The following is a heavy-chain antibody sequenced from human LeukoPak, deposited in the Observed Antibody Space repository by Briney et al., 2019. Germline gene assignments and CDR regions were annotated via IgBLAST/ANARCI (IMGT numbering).Heavy chain of an antibody. D-gene: IGHD3-22*01. CDR1: GFTFSNYG. CDR2: IWYDGSNK. V-gene: IGHV3-33*01. CDR3: ARGDYYDSSGYSQYFQH. J-gene: IGHJ1*01. Sequence: PGGSLRLSCAASGFTFSNYGMHWVRQAPGKGLEWVAVIWYDGSNKYYADSVKGRFTISRDNCKNTLYLQMNSLRAEDTAVYYCARGDYYDSSGYSQYFQHWGQGTLVTVSS.